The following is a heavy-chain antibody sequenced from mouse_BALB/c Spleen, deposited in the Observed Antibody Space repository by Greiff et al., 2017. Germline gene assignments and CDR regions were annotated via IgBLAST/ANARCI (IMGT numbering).Heavy chain of an antibody. CDR2: ISYDGSN. CDR1: CYPIPRGHY. V-gene: IGHV3-6*02. CDR3: ASDRSYSSWFAD. Sequence: VQLKESGPGLVKPSQSLSLICPVTCYPIPRGHYWHWIRQFPGNKLEWMGYISYDGSNDYNPSLKNRNSITRDTSENQFLLKLNSVTTEDTATYSCASDRSYSSWFADWGQGTLVTVSA. J-gene: IGHJ3*01. D-gene: IGHD2-12*01.